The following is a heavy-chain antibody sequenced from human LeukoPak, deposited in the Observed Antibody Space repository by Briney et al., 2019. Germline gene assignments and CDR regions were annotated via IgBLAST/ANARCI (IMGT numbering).Heavy chain of an antibody. CDR3: AKDYSSGNGIWYFAL. Sequence: PGGSLRLSCAASGFTFSTYSMSWVRQAPGKGLEWVSAISDSGSHTYYADSVKGRFTISRDNSKSTLFLQMNSLRAEDTAVYYCAKDYSSGNGIWYFALWGRGTQVTVS. CDR2: ISDSGSHT. J-gene: IGHJ2*01. D-gene: IGHD3-10*01. CDR1: GFTFSTYS. V-gene: IGHV3-23*01.